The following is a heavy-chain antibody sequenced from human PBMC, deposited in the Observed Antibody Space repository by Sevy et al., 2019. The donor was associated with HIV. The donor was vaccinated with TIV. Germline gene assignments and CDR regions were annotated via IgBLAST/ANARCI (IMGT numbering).Heavy chain of an antibody. CDR3: ARLDYSNSGFNWLDP. CDR2: MNPNSGNR. Sequence: ASVKVSCKASGYTFTNYDINWARQASGQGLEWMGWMNPNSGNRGYAQKFQGRVTMTRNTSKSTAYMELSSLRSEDTAVYYCARLDYSNSGFNWLDPWGQGTLVTVSS. V-gene: IGHV1-8*01. D-gene: IGHD4-4*01. J-gene: IGHJ5*02. CDR1: GYTFTNYD.